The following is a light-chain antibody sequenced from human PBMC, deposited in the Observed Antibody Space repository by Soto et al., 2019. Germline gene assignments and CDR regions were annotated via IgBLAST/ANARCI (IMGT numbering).Light chain of an antibody. J-gene: IGLJ1*01. V-gene: IGLV2-11*01. Sequence: QSALTQPRSVSGSPGQSVTISCTGTSSDVGGYNYVSWYQQHPGKAPKLMIYDVSKRPSGVPDRFSGSKSGNTASLTISGLQAEDEADDYCCSYAGSYFNVFGTGTKVTVL. CDR3: CSYAGSYFNV. CDR1: SSDVGGYNY. CDR2: DVS.